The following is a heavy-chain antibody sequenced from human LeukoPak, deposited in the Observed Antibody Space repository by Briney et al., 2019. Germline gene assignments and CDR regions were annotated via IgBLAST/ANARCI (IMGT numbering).Heavy chain of an antibody. CDR3: ARDQVRSSIVVVPAAMAY. V-gene: IGHV1-69*01. CDR1: GGTFSSYA. CDR2: IIPIFGTA. D-gene: IGHD2-2*01. J-gene: IGHJ4*02. Sequence: GSSVKVSCKASGGTFSSYAISWVRQAPGQGLEWMGGIIPIFGTANYAQKFQGRVTITADESTSTAYMELSSLRSEDTAVYYCARDQVRSSIVVVPAAMAYWGQGTLVTVSS.